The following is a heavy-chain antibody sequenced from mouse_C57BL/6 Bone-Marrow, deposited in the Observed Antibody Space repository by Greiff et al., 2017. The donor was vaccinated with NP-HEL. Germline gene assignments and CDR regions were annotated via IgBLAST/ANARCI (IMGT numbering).Heavy chain of an antibody. D-gene: IGHD5-1*01. J-gene: IGHJ2*01. CDR2: IYPGDGDT. Sequence: LQQSGQERGRGGASVKLSRPSSFSSFLLSFLPFFPPLPLKGLEWIGRIYPGDGDTNYNGKFKGKATLTADKSSSTAYRQLSSLTSEDSAVYFCGGEYPFDYWGQGTTLTVSS. CDR1: FSSFLLSF. CDR3: GGEYPFDY. V-gene: IGHV1-82*01.